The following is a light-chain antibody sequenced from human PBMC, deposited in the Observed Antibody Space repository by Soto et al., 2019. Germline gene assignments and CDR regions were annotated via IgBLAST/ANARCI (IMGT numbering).Light chain of an antibody. J-gene: IGKJ5*01. Sequence: EIVMTQSPATLSVSPGERATLYCSASQSLTRVELAWYQQKPGQAPILLIYDASTRAPGIPATFRGSGSGTEFPLTISNLQAEDFADYYCQKYRTWPLTFGQGTRLEIK. CDR2: DAS. V-gene: IGKV3-15*01. CDR1: QSLTRVE. CDR3: QKYRTWPLT.